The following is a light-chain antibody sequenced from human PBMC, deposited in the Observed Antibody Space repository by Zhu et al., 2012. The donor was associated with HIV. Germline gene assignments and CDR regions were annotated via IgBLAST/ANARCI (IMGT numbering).Light chain of an antibody. CDR2: ETA. Sequence: EIVLTQSPATLSLSPGERATLSCRSSQSVSTTYLAWYQQKHGQPPRLLMYETATRAAGTPDRFSGSGFGTDFTLTISRLEPEDFAVYYCQQYSSSPSWTFGQGTKVEIK. CDR3: QQYSSSPSWT. V-gene: IGKV3-20*01. J-gene: IGKJ1*01. CDR1: QSVSTTY.